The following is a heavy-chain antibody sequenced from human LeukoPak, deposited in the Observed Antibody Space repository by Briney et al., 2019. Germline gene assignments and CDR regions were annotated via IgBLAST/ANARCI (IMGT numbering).Heavy chain of an antibody. J-gene: IGHJ3*02. CDR1: GYSISSGYY. D-gene: IGHD2-15*01. CDR3: ARVLVVGAFDI. V-gene: IGHV4-38-2*02. Sequence: SETLSLTCTVSGYSISSGYYWGWIRPPPGKGLEWIGSIYHSGSTYYNPSLKSRVTISVDTSKNQFSLKLSSVTAADTAVYYCARVLVVGAFDIWGQGTMVTVSS. CDR2: IYHSGST.